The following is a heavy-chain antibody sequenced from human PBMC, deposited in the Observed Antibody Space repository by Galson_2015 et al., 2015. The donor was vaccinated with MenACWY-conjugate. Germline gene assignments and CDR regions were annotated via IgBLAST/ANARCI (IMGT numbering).Heavy chain of an antibody. Sequence: SLRLSCAASGFTFSRYDMHWVRHAPGRALEWVSAIGLADDTYYPVSVKGRFTISRETARHSLYLQMNGLSADDTAVYYCVREEWVSGATNSYNWGSFVYWGQGTLVTVSS. V-gene: IGHV3-13*01. J-gene: IGHJ4*02. CDR1: GFTFSRYD. CDR2: IGLADDT. CDR3: VREEWVSGATNSYNWGSFVY. D-gene: IGHD3-16*01.